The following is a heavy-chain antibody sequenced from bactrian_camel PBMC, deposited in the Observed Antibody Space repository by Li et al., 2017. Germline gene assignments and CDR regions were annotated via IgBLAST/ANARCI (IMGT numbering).Heavy chain of an antibody. V-gene: IGHV3S53*01. CDR3: AEGRGSRGEHCYSLNY. Sequence: HVQLVESGGGSVQVGGTLRLSCLASRSTVSISRMAWFRQAPGKEREGVVSIASDGSTRYADSVKGRFTISQDSARNTVYLQMNNLQPEDTATYYCAEGRGSRGEHCYSLNYWGQGTQVTVS. J-gene: IGHJ4*01. D-gene: IGHD6*01. CDR2: IASDGST. CDR1: RSTVSISR.